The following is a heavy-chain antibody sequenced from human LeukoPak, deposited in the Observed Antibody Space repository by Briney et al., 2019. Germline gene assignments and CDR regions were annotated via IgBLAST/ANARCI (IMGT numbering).Heavy chain of an antibody. D-gene: IGHD1-26*01. CDR1: GFTLSSNY. CDR2: IYSGGST. V-gene: IGHV3-66*01. CDR3: ARDNEKGEPRAWAFDV. J-gene: IGHJ3*01. Sequence: GGSLRLSCVASGFTLSSNYMSWVRRAPGKGLGWGSVIYSGGSTYYANSVKARSTISRDTSKNTLYLQRNGRGAEDTAVNHWARDNEKGEPRAWAFDVWGQGTMVTVSS.